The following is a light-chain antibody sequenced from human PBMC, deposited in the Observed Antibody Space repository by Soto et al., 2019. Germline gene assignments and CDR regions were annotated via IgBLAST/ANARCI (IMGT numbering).Light chain of an antibody. V-gene: IGLV1-40*01. CDR1: NSNIGARYD. J-gene: IGLJ2*01. Sequence: QSVLTQPPSVSGAPGQRVTITCTGSNSNIGARYDVHWYQQLPGTAPKLLIYGNSNRPSGVPDRFSGSKSGTSASLAITGLQADDEADYYCQSYDSRLSGWGLFGGGTKLTVL. CDR3: QSYDSRLSGWGL. CDR2: GNS.